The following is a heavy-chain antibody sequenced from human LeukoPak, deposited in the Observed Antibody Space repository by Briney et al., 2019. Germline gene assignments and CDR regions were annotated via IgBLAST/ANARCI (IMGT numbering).Heavy chain of an antibody. Sequence: SETLSLTCTVSGGXLSSYYCSWIRQPPGKGLEWIGYIYYSGSTNYNPSLKSRVTMSVDTSKNQFSLKLTSVTAADTAVYYCAREGYCSSSSCNNWLDPWGQGTLVTVSS. CDR3: AREGYCSSSSCNNWLDP. V-gene: IGHV4-59*01. J-gene: IGHJ5*02. CDR1: GGXLSSYY. D-gene: IGHD2-2*01. CDR2: IYYSGST.